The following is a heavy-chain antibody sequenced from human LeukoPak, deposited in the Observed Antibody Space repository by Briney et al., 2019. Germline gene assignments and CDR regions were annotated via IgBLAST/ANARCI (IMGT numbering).Heavy chain of an antibody. CDR2: IYYSGST. CDR1: GASINSGSNY. V-gene: IGHV4-39*07. CDR3: ARGKRNAAQRITIFGVANKGYFDY. J-gene: IGHJ4*02. Sequence: SETLSLTCRVSGASINSGSNYWGWIRQPPGKGLEWIGSIYYSGSTNYNPSLKSRVTISVDTSKNQFSLKLSSVTAADTAVYYCARGKRNAAQRITIFGVANKGYFDYWGQGTLVTVSS. D-gene: IGHD3-3*01.